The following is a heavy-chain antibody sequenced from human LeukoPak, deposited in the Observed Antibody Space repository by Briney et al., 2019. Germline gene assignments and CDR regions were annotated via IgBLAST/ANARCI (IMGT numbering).Heavy chain of an antibody. CDR1: GGSISSSSYY. D-gene: IGHD4-17*01. CDR3: ARHYGDTYPSLVYYFDY. J-gene: IGHJ4*02. V-gene: IGHV4-39*01. Sequence: SETLSLTCTVSGGSISSSSYYWGWIRQPPGKGLEWIGSVYYSGSTYYNPSLKSRVTISVDTSKNQFSLKLSSVTAADTAVYYCARHYGDTYPSLVYYFDYWGQGTLVTVSS. CDR2: VYYSGST.